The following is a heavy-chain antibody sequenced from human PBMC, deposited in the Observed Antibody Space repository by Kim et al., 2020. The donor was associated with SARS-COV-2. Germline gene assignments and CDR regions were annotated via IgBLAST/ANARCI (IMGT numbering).Heavy chain of an antibody. CDR3: ARARVVVAALGIDP. Sequence: SETLSLTCAVSGGSISSSNWWSWVRQPPGKGLEWIGEIYHSGSTNYNPSLKSRVTISVDKSKNQFSLKLSSVTAADTAVYYCARARVVVAALGIDPWGQGTLVTVSS. D-gene: IGHD2-15*01. CDR2: IYHSGST. V-gene: IGHV4-4*02. J-gene: IGHJ5*02. CDR1: GGSISSSNW.